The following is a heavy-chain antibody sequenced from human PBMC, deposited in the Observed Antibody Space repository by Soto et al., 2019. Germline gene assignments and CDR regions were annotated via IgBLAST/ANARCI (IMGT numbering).Heavy chain of an antibody. CDR2: ISPNSGGT. D-gene: IGHD2-2*01. V-gene: IGHV1-2*02. J-gene: IGHJ6*02. CDR1: GYTFTGYY. Sequence: ASVKVSCKASGYTFTGYYMHWVRQAPGQGLEWMGWISPNSGGTNYAQKFQGRVTMTRDTSISTAYMELSRLRSDDTAVYYCARVEVDCSSTSCSLYGMDVWGQGTSVTVSS. CDR3: ARVEVDCSSTSCSLYGMDV.